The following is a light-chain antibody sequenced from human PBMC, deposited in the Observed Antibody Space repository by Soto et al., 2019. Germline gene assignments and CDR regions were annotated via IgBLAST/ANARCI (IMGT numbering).Light chain of an antibody. CDR1: QSVNGDY. CDR2: GAS. J-gene: IGKJ2*01. CDR3: QQYGTSPYT. V-gene: IGKV3-20*01. Sequence: EIVLTQFPGTLSLSPGERVTLSCRASQSVNGDYLAWYHQKPGQAPRLLIDGASSRATGIPDRFSGSGSGTDFTLTISRLEPEDFAVYYCQQYGTSPYTFGQGTRLEIK.